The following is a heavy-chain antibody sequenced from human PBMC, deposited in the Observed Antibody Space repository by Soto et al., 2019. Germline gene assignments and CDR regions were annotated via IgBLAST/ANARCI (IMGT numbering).Heavy chain of an antibody. J-gene: IGHJ1*01. Sequence: PGGSLRLSCAASGFTFNNYAMNWVRQAPGMGLEWVATISNTGGGTYYADSVKGRFTISRDNSKNTLYLQMSSLRVEDTAVYYFGKFDLRVILASWRQGTQDPVTP. CDR2: ISNTGGGT. V-gene: IGHV3-23*01. D-gene: IGHD2-21*01. CDR1: GFTFNNYA. CDR3: GKFDLRVILAS.